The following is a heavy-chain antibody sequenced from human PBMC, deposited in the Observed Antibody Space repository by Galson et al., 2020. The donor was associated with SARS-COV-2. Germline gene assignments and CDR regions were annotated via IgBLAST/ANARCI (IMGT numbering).Heavy chain of an antibody. D-gene: IGHD2-8*02. CDR1: GASISSGGSF. V-gene: IGHV4-30-4*07. Sequence: SETLSLTCAVSGASISSGGSFWSWIRQSPGKGLELIGYIDYSGSTYSNPSLKNRITISVDTSKNQFSLKLSSVTAADTAVYYCARVVGYCSGGVCLYFDYWGQGILVTVSS. CDR2: IDYSGST. CDR3: ARVVGYCSGGVCLYFDY. J-gene: IGHJ4*02.